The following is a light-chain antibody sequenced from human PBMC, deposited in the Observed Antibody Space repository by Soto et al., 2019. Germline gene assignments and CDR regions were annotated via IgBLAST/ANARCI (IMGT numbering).Light chain of an antibody. V-gene: IGLV1-51*01. CDR1: GSNIGSNS. Sequence: QSVLTQPPSVSAAPGQTVTISCSGMGSNIGSNSVSWYQQVPGTAPKLLLYDNNKRPSGIPDRFSGSKSGTSATLGITGLQTADEADYYCGTWESYLSVGVFGGGTKVTVL. CDR3: GTWESYLSVGV. CDR2: DNN. J-gene: IGLJ2*01.